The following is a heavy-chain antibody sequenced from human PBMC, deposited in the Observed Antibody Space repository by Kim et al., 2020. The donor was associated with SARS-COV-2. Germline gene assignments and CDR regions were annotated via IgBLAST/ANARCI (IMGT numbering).Heavy chain of an antibody. J-gene: IGHJ6*02. V-gene: IGHV5-10-1*01. CDR3: ARLLGEQQLGNYYYYGMDV. CDR1: GYSFTSYW. D-gene: IGHD6-13*01. CDR2: IDPSDSYT. Sequence: GESLKISCKGSGYSFTSYWISWVRQMPGKGLEWMGRIDPSDSYTNYSPSFQGHVTISADKSISTAYLQWSSLKASDTAMYYCARLLGEQQLGNYYYYGMDVWGQGTTVTVSS.